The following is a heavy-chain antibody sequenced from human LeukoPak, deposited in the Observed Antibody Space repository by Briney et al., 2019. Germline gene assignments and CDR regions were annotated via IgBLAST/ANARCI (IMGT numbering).Heavy chain of an antibody. D-gene: IGHD6-13*01. CDR1: GFTFSSYG. J-gene: IGHJ4*02. Sequence: GRSLRLSCAASGFTFSSYGMHWVRQAPGKGLEWVAVIWYDGSNKYYADSVKGRFTISRDNSKNTLYLQMNSLRAEDTAVYYCARDMAAAPSFDYWGQGTLVTVSS. CDR3: ARDMAAAPSFDY. CDR2: IWYDGSNK. V-gene: IGHV3-33*01.